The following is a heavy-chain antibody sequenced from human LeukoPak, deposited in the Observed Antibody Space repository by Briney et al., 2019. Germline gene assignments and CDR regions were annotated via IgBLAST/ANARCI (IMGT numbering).Heavy chain of an antibody. D-gene: IGHD3-16*01. J-gene: IGHJ4*02. Sequence: SETLSLTCTVSGGSISSSRYYWGWLRQPPGKGLEWIGSIHYSGSTYYNPSLKSGVTVSVDTSENQFSLKLSSVTAADTAVYYCASGGWGLAPHFDYWGQGTLVTVSS. V-gene: IGHV4-39*07. CDR3: ASGGWGLAPHFDY. CDR2: IHYSGST. CDR1: GGSISSSRYY.